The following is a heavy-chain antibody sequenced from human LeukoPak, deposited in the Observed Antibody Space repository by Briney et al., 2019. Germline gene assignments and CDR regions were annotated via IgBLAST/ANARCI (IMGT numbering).Heavy chain of an antibody. CDR2: INHRGSA. CDR3: AGGPRQSYYHWFEL. J-gene: IGHJ5*02. D-gene: IGHD3-10*01. Sequence: PSETLSLTCGVYGGSFSGYPWNWIRHPPRKGLEWLGEINHRGSANYHPSLQSRVTISVDTSKNQVSLRLSSVTAADPAVYYCAGGPRQSYYHWFELWGQGTVVPVFS. V-gene: IGHV4-34*01. CDR1: GGSFSGYP.